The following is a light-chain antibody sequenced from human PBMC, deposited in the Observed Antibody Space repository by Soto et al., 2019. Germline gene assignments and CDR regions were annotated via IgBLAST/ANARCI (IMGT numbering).Light chain of an antibody. CDR3: QQRSNWPPIT. Sequence: EIVLTQSPGTLSLSPGERATLSCRASQSVSSNHLAWYQQKPGQAPRLLIYDASNRATGIPDRFSGSGSGTDFTLTISSLEPEDFAVYYCQQRSNWPPITFGQGTRLEIK. V-gene: IGKV3-11*01. CDR1: QSVSSN. J-gene: IGKJ5*01. CDR2: DAS.